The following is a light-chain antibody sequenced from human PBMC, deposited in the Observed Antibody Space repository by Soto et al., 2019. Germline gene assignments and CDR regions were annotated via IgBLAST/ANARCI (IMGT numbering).Light chain of an antibody. CDR1: SSDVGAYNF. V-gene: IGLV2-8*01. Sequence: QSALAQPPSASGSPGQSVTISCTGTSSDVGAYNFVSWYQQLPGKAPKLMIYEVTKRPSGVPDRFSGSKSGNTASLTVCGLQAEDEADYYCSSYAGSITIYVFGTGTKLTVL. CDR2: EVT. CDR3: SSYAGSITIYV. J-gene: IGLJ1*01.